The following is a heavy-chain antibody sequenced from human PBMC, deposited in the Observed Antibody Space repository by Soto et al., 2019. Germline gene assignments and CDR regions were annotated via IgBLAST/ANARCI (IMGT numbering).Heavy chain of an antibody. CDR1: SDSMNSYY. V-gene: IGHV4-59*01. J-gene: IGHJ4*02. CDR2: IYYSGST. Sequence: SETMSLTCTVASDSMNSYYWHWIRQPPGKGLEWIGYIYYSGSTNYNPSLKSRVTISVDTSKNQFSLKLSSVTAADTAMYYCASAYYDFWSGYSYEYYFDYLGPGTLVTSP. CDR3: ASAYYDFWSGYSYEYYFDY. D-gene: IGHD3-3*01.